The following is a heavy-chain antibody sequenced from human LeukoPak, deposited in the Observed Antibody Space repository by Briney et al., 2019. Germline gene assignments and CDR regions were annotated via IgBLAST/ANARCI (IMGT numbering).Heavy chain of an antibody. Sequence: GGSLRLSRAASGFTFSHYAMHWVRQAPGKGLEWVAVISYDGSHQYSADSVKGRLTISRDNSRHTLYLQMNSLRPEDTAVYYCARARNGTLKYWGQGTLVTVSS. CDR3: ARARNGTLKY. D-gene: IGHD1-26*01. CDR2: ISYDGSHQ. J-gene: IGHJ4*02. CDR1: GFTFSHYA. V-gene: IGHV3-30*01.